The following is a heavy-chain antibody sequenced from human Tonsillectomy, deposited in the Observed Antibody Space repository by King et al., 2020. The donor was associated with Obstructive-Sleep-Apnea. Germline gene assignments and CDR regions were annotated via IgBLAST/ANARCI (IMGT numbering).Heavy chain of an antibody. D-gene: IGHD2-21*01. CDR3: AXXXXXXCXGEXXXXXGXDV. CDR2: IYYSGST. Sequence: QLQESGPGLVKPSQTLSLTCTVSGGSLNSGDYYWNWIRQVPGKGLEWIGYIYYSGSTYYNPSLKSRVTISVDKSKNQFSLKLSSVTAADTAVYYCAXXXXXXCXGEXXXXXGXDVXXXGTTVTXXS. V-gene: IGHV4-30-4*01. J-gene: IGHJ6*01. CDR1: GGSLNSGDYY.